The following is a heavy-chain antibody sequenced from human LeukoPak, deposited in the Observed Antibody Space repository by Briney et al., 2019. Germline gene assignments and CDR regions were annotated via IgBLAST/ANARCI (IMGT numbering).Heavy chain of an antibody. CDR1: GGSFSGYY. CDR2: IYHSGST. D-gene: IGHD5-18*01. V-gene: IGHV4-34*01. CDR3: ARVDTPRGYSYGYHYYYMDV. J-gene: IGHJ6*03. Sequence: SETLSLTCAVYGGSFSGYYWSWIRQPPGKGLEWIGSIYHSGSTYYNPSLKSRVTISVGTSKNQFSLKLSSVTAADTAVYYCARVDTPRGYSYGYHYYYMDVWGKGTTVTVSS.